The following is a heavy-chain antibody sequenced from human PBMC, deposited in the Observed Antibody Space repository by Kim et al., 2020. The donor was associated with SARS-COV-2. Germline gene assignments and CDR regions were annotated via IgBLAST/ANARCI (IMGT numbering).Heavy chain of an antibody. V-gene: IGHV1-18*04. D-gene: IGHD3-10*01. J-gene: IGHJ4*02. CDR2: ISAYNGNT. CDR3: VTGSPLGGYYGSGSYDY. Sequence: ASVKVSCKASGYTFTSYGISWVRQAPGQGLEWMGWISAYNGNTNYAQKLQGRVTMTTDTSTSTAYMELRSLRSDDTAVYYCVTGSPLGGYYGSGSYDYWGQGTLVTVSS. CDR1: GYTFTSYG.